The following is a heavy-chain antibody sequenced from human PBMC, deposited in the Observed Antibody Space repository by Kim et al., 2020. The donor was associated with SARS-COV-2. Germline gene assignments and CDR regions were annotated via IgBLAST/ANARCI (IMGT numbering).Heavy chain of an antibody. CDR3: ARHILSDGTGYYSYYYGMDV. Sequence: GASLKISCKGSGYSFTSYWIGWVRQMPGKGLEWMGIIYPGDSDTRYSPSFQGQVTISADKSISTAYLQWSSLKASDTAMYYCARHILSDGTGYYSYYYGMDVWGQGTTVTVSS. CDR1: GYSFTSYW. V-gene: IGHV5-51*01. CDR2: IYPGDSDT. D-gene: IGHD3-9*01. J-gene: IGHJ6*02.